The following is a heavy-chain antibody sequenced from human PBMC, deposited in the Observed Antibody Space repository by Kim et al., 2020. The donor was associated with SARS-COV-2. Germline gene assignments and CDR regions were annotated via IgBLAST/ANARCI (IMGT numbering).Heavy chain of an antibody. J-gene: IGHJ4*02. CDR3: AHSFSGHAGLDF. CDR1: GYTFTSYY. V-gene: IGHV1-46*01. Sequence: ASVKVSCKASGYTFTSYYIHWVREAPGQGREWMGIINPGDGTATFSQRFQGRVAMTSDSSASTVYMDLRSLTYADAGFYYCAHSFSGHAGLDFWGQGTLVTVSS. D-gene: IGHD5-12*01. CDR2: INPGDGTA.